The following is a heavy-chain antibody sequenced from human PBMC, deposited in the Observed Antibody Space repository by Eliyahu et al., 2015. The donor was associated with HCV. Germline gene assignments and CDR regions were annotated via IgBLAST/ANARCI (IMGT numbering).Heavy chain of an antibody. CDR1: GLSVSSQY. J-gene: IGHJ4*02. CDR2: IYTDGTT. CDR3: ARAYGTFEF. V-gene: IGHV3-66*01. D-gene: IGHD2-8*01. Sequence: DVLLVESGGGLFQPGGSLRLSCAASGLSVSSQYMGWLRQAPGKGLEWVSIIYTDGTTHYIDSVKGRFSISRXNAENIVYLQMTSLRTEDTAVYFCARAYGTFEFWGRGTLVTVSS.